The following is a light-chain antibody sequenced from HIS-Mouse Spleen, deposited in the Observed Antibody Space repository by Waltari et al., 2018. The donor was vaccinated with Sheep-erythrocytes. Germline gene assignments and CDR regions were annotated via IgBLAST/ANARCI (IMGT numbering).Light chain of an antibody. CDR3: QQYYSYPYT. CDR2: AAS. CDR1: QGISSY. J-gene: IGKJ2*01. Sequence: ALRMTQSPSSLSASTGDRVPITCRASQGISSYLAWYQQKPGKAPKLLIYAASTLQSGVPSRFSGSGSGTDFTLTISCLQSEDFATYYCQQYYSYPYTFGQGTKLEIK. V-gene: IGKV1-8*01.